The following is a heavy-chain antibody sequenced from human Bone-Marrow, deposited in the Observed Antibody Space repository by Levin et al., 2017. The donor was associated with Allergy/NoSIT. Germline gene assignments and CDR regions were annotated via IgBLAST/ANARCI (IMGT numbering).Heavy chain of an antibody. Sequence: SETLSLTCTVSGGSISSGDYHWTWIRQTPGKGLEWIGYIYYTGSTFYSPSLQSRLTISVDTSKNQFSLRLSSVTAADTAVYYCARETFSMIRGVMAYYLDPGGQGTRVSASS. CDR2: IYYTGST. CDR3: ARETFSMIRGVMAYYLDP. D-gene: IGHD3-10*01. J-gene: IGHJ5*02. V-gene: IGHV4-30-4*01. CDR1: GGSISSGDYH.